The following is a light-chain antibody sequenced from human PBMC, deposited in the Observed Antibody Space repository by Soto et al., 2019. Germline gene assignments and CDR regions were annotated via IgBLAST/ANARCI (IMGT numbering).Light chain of an antibody. CDR1: QDINKN. CDR2: DAS. J-gene: IGKJ5*01. V-gene: IGKV1-33*01. CDR3: QQYESLPLT. Sequence: DIQMTQSPSSLSASVGHRVTITCXASQDINKNLIWYQQKPGKAPKLLIYDASDLETGVPSRFSGSGSGTGFTFTVSSLQPEDFATYYCQQYESLPLTFGQGTRLEIK.